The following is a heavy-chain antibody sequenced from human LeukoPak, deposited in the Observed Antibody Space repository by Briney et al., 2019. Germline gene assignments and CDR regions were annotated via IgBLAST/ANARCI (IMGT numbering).Heavy chain of an antibody. D-gene: IGHD6-13*01. CDR3: ARTRYSSSWLAVYYFDY. J-gene: IGHJ4*02. Sequence: SETLSLTCTVSGGSISSGDYYWSWIRQPPGKGLEWIGYIYYSGSTYYNPSLKSRVTISVDTSKNQFSLKLSSVTAADTAVYYCARTRYSSSWLAVYYFDYWGQGTLVTVSS. CDR2: IYYSGST. V-gene: IGHV4-30-4*02. CDR1: GGSISSGDYY.